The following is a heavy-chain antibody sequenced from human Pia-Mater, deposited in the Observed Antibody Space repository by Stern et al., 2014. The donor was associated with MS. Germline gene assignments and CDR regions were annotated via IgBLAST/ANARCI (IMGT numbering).Heavy chain of an antibody. CDR1: GYSFTNYW. V-gene: IGHV5-51*03. D-gene: IGHD3-9*01. CDR3: ARRYGTSASPPFDY. Sequence: EVQLVESGTEVKKPGDSLKISCKGSGYSFTNYWIVWVRQMPGKGLEWMGIVHPGDSATRYSPSFQGQVTFSADKSIDTAYLQWTSLKASDTAMYYCARRYGTSASPPFDYWGQGTLVPFSS. J-gene: IGHJ4*02. CDR2: VHPGDSAT.